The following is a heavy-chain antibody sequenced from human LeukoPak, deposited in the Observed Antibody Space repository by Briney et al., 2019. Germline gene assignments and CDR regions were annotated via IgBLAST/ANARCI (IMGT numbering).Heavy chain of an antibody. CDR1: GGSFSGYY. CDR2: INHSGST. J-gene: IGHJ4*02. V-gene: IGHV4-34*01. D-gene: IGHD6-6*01. CDR3: AKDPFRARISAPDY. Sequence: PSETLSLTCAVYGGSFSGYYWSWIRQPPGKGLEWIGEINHSGSTNYNPSLKSRVTISVDTSKNQFSLKLSSVTAADTAVYYCAKDPFRARISAPDYWGQGILVTVSS.